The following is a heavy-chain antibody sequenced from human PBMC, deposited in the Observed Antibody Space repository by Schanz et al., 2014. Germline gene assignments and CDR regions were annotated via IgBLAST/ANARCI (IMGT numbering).Heavy chain of an antibody. CDR1: GFTVSSNY. J-gene: IGHJ4*02. CDR2: ISGSGAST. CDR3: AKDQGSYGSGSYSYFDY. Sequence: EVQLVESGGGLVQPRGSLRLSCAASGFTVSSNYMSWVRQAPGKGLEWVSAISGSGASTYYADSVKGRFTISRDNSKNTLYLQMNSLRAEDTAVYYCAKDQGSYGSGSYSYFDYWGQGTLATVSS. D-gene: IGHD3-10*01. V-gene: IGHV3-23*04.